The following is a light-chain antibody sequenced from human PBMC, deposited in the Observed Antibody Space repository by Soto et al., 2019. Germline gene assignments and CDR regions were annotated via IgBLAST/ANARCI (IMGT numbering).Light chain of an antibody. CDR1: SRDVGGYNY. CDR3: SSYSNSTTLYV. J-gene: IGLJ1*01. Sequence: QAVLTQPASVCGSPGQSMTISCTGTSRDVGGYNYVSWYQKNPGKAPKLMIYDVSNRPSGVSDRFSGSKSGNTASLTISGLQAEDEADYYCSSYSNSTTLYVFGTGTKVTVL. CDR2: DVS. V-gene: IGLV2-14*03.